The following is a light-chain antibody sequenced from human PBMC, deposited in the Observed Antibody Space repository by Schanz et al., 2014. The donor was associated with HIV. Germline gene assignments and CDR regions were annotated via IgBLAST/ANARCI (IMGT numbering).Light chain of an antibody. V-gene: IGKV3-15*01. CDR2: GAS. Sequence: EIVLTQSPGILSLSPGERATLSCRASQSVSSYLAWYQQKPGQAPRLLIYGASTRVTGIPARFSGSGSGTEFTLTISSLQSEDFAVYYCQQYNNWPSAFGQGTRLEIK. CDR3: QQYNNWPSA. J-gene: IGKJ5*01. CDR1: QSVSSY.